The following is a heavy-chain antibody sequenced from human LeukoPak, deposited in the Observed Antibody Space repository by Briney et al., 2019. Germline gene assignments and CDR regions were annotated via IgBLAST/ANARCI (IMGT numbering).Heavy chain of an antibody. J-gene: IGHJ4*02. CDR1: GYSFTSYW. CDR2: IYPGDSDT. D-gene: IGHD4-17*01. Sequence: GESLKISCQGSGYSFTSYWIGWVRQMPGKGLEWMGIIYPGDSDTRYSPSFQGQVTISADKSISTAYLQWSSLKASDTAMYYCARFRRDYGDTFDYWGQGTLVTVSS. CDR3: ARFRRDYGDTFDY. V-gene: IGHV5-51*01.